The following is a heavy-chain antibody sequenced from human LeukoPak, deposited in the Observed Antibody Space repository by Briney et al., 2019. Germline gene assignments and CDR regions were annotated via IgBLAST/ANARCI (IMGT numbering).Heavy chain of an antibody. CDR3: ARVPVRGVIHFDY. D-gene: IGHD3-10*01. Sequence: SETLSLTCTVSGGSISSYYWSWIRQPPGKGLEWIGYVYYSGSTNYNPSLKSRVTISVDTSKNRFSLKLSSVTAADTAVYYCARVPVRGVIHFDYWGQGTLVTVSS. CDR2: VYYSGST. J-gene: IGHJ4*02. V-gene: IGHV4-59*01. CDR1: GGSISSYY.